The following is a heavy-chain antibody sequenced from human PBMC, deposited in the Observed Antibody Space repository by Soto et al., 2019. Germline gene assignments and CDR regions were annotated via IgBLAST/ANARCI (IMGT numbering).Heavy chain of an antibody. D-gene: IGHD3-10*01. J-gene: IGHJ4*02. V-gene: IGHV3-9*01. Sequence: EVQLVESGGGLVQPGRSLRLSCAASGFTFDDYAMHWVRQAPGKGLEWVSGISWNSGSIGYADSVKGRFTISRDNAKNCLYLQMNSLRAEDTALYYCAKGLWFGEASYSFDYWGQGTLVTVSS. CDR1: GFTFDDYA. CDR3: AKGLWFGEASYSFDY. CDR2: ISWNSGSI.